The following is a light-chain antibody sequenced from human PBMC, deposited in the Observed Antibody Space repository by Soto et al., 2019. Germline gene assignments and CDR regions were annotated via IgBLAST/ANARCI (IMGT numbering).Light chain of an antibody. J-gene: IGKJ1*01. CDR1: QSVSSSY. CDR3: QQYGSSPPRT. CDR2: GAS. V-gene: IGKV3-20*01. Sequence: EIFLTQSPCTLSLSPVERATLSCRASQSVSSSYLAWYQQKPGQAPRLLIYGASTRATDVPDRFSGSGSGADFTLSISRLEPEDFAVYYCQQYGSSPPRTFGQGTKVDI.